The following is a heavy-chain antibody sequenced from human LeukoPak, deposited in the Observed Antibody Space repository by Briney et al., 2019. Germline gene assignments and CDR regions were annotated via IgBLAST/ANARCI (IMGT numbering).Heavy chain of an antibody. D-gene: IGHD6-13*01. CDR2: IYTSGST. Sequence: SETLSLTCTVSGGSISSYYWSWIRQPPGKGLEWIGYIYTSGSTNYNPSLKSRVTISVDTSKNQFSLKLSSVTAADTAVYYCARHSSSSSFLTDWFDPWGQGTLVTVSP. J-gene: IGHJ5*02. V-gene: IGHV4-4*09. CDR1: GGSISSYY. CDR3: ARHSSSSSFLTDWFDP.